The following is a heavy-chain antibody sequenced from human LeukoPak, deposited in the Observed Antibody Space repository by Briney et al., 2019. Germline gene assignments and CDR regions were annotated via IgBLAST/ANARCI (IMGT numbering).Heavy chain of an antibody. V-gene: IGHV4-4*07. D-gene: IGHD6-19*01. CDR1: GGSISSYY. CDR2: IYTSGST. J-gene: IGHJ5*02. Sequence: NPSETLSLTCTVSGGSISSYYWSWIRQPAGKGLEWIGRIYTSGSTNYNPSLKSRVTMSVDTSKNQFSLKLSSVTAADTAVYYCARDRAQQWLVPDNWFDPWGQGTLVTVSS. CDR3: ARDRAQQWLVPDNWFDP.